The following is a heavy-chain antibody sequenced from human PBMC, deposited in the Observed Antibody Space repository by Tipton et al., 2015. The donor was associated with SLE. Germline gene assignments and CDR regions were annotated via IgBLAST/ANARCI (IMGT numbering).Heavy chain of an antibody. J-gene: IGHJ4*02. V-gene: IGHV1-18*01. CDR2: ISTYNANT. CDR3: ALRWPDTWTTVY. CDR1: GYTFTSYG. Sequence: VQLVQSGAEVKKPGASVKVSCKASGYTFTSYGISWVRQAPGQGLEWMGWISTYNANTHYAQKLQGRVTMTTYTSTSTAYMELRNLRSDDTAVYYCALRWPDTWTTVYWGQGTLVTVSS. D-gene: IGHD5-12*01.